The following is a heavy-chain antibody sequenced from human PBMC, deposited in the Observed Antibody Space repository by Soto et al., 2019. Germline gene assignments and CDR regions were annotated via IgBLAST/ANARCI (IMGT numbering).Heavy chain of an antibody. D-gene: IGHD3-3*01. CDR3: ATGFWSGAIAQYFDY. CDR2: IIPLFGTE. Sequence: QVHLVQSGAEVKKPGSSVKVSCKASGGSFSTYAINWLRQAPGQGLEWMGGIIPLFGTENYAQNFQDRFAFTADTSTTTAYMEVRSLTSEDTAVYYCATGFWSGAIAQYFDYWGQGTLVTVSS. V-gene: IGHV1-69*06. J-gene: IGHJ4*02. CDR1: GGSFSTYA.